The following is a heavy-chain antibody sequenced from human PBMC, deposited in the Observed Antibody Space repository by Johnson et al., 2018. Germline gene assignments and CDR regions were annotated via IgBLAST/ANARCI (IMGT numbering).Heavy chain of an antibody. V-gene: IGHV3-30-3*01. D-gene: IGHD5-24*01. CDR2: ISDDGIYK. Sequence: VQLVETGGGVVQPGRSLRLSCAASGLTFSIYSMHWVRQAPGKGLEWVAGISDDGIYKYYADSVKGRFTISRDNSNDTLSLQMVSLRAEDTAGYYCAKDRTGNWHGHFQYWGQGTLVTVSS. CDR1: GLTFSIYS. J-gene: IGHJ1*01. CDR3: AKDRTGNWHGHFQY.